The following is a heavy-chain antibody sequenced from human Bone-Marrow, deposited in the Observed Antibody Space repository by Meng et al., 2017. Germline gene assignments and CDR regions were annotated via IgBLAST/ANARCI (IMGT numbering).Heavy chain of an antibody. CDR3: ARDEDISAAGYLFGDY. Sequence: ASVKVSCKASGYTFTGYYMHWVRQAPGQGLEWMGRINPNSGGTNYAQKFQGRVTMTRDTSISTAYMELSGLTSEDTAVYYCARDEDISAAGYLFGDYWGQGTMVTVSS. CDR2: INPNSGGT. D-gene: IGHD6-13*01. J-gene: IGHJ4*03. V-gene: IGHV1-2*02. CDR1: GYTFTGYY.